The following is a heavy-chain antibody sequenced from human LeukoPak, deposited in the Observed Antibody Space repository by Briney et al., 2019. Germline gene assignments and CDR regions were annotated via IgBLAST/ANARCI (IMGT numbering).Heavy chain of an antibody. Sequence: PGGSLRLSCAASGFTLSSYWMSWVRQAPGKELEWVANIKQDGSEQYNVDSVKGRFTISRDNAKNSLYLQMNSLRADDTAVYYCARVRYFDWLNNWFDPWGQGALVTVSS. CDR2: IKQDGSEQ. J-gene: IGHJ5*02. D-gene: IGHD3-9*01. CDR1: GFTLSSYW. CDR3: ARVRYFDWLNNWFDP. V-gene: IGHV3-7*01.